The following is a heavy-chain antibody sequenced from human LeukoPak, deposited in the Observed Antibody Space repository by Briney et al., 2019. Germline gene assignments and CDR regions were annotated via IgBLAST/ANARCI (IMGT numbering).Heavy chain of an antibody. CDR1: GFTFSSYS. D-gene: IGHD3-3*01. J-gene: IGHJ6*02. V-gene: IGHV3-48*01. CDR3: AKEGTIFGVVIMNGMDV. CDR2: ISSSSTI. Sequence: GGSLRLSCAASGFTFSSYSMNWVRQAPGKGLEWVSYISSSSTIYYADSVKGRFTISRDNAKNSLYLQMNSLRAEDTAVYYCAKEGTIFGVVIMNGMDVWGQGTTVTVSS.